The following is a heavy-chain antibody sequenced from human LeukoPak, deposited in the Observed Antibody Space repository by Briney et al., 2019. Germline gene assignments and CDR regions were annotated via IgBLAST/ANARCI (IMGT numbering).Heavy chain of an antibody. CDR2: ISGSGGST. D-gene: IGHD2-21*01. J-gene: IGHJ2*01. V-gene: IGHV3-23*01. Sequence: GGSLRLSCAASGFTFSSYAMSWVRQAPGKGLEWVLAISGSGGSTYYADSVKGRFTISRDNSKNTLYLQMNSLRAEDTAVYYCAKGIGVVVIADYWYFDLWGRGTLVTVSS. CDR3: AKGIGVVVIADYWYFDL. CDR1: GFTFSSYA.